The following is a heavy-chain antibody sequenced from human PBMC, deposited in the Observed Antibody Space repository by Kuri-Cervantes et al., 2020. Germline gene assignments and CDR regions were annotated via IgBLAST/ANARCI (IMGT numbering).Heavy chain of an antibody. CDR2: IYYSGST. CDR1: GGSISSGDYY. V-gene: IGHV4-30-4*01. CDR3: ATRGAYCGGDCYPGDAFDI. J-gene: IGHJ3*02. D-gene: IGHD2-21*02. Sequence: SETLSLTCTVSGGSISSGDYYWSWIRQPPGKGLEWIGYIYYSGSTYYNPSLKSRVTISVDTSKNQFSLKLSSVTAADTAVYYCATRGAYCGGDCYPGDAFDIWGQGTMVTVSS.